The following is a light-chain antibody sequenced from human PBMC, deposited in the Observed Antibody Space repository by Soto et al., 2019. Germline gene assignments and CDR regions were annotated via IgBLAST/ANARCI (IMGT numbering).Light chain of an antibody. Sequence: QSVLTQPPSASGSPGQSVTISCTGTSSDVGGYNYVSWYQQHPGKAPKLMIYKVSKRPSGVPDRFSGSKSGNTASLTVCGLQAEDEADYYCSSYAGSKIPYVFGTGTKVTVL. CDR2: KVS. CDR1: SSDVGGYNY. V-gene: IGLV2-8*01. CDR3: SSYAGSKIPYV. J-gene: IGLJ1*01.